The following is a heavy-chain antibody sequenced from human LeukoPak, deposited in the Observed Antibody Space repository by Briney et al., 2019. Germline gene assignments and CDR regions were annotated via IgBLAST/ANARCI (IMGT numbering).Heavy chain of an antibody. V-gene: IGHV3-74*01. D-gene: IGHD2/OR15-2a*01. CDR1: GFTLWRYW. J-gene: IGHJ6*02. CDR3: ASYLTSIPSGMDV. Sequence: PGGSLRLSCAASGFTLWRYWMHWLRHAPGKGLVRVSRISTDGSTTTYADSVKGRFTISRDNGKNTLYLQMNSLIAEDTAVYYCASYLTSIPSGMDVWGQGTTVTVSS. CDR2: ISTDGSTT.